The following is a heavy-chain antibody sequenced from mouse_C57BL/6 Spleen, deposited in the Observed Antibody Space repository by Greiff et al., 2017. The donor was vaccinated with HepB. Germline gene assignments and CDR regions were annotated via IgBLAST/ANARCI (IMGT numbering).Heavy chain of an antibody. J-gene: IGHJ1*03. CDR2: ISDGGSYT. V-gene: IGHV5-4*01. CDR1: GFTFSSYA. Sequence: EVKVEESGGGLVKPGGSLKLSCAASGFTFSSYAMSWVRQTPEKRLEWVATISDGGSYTYYPDNVKGRFTISRDNAKNNLYLQMSHLKSEDTAMYYCARDPPYSGYFDVWGTGTTVTVSS. CDR3: ARDPPYSGYFDV. D-gene: IGHD2-12*01.